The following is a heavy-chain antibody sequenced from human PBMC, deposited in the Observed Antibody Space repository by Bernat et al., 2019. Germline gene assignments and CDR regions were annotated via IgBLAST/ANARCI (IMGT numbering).Heavy chain of an antibody. J-gene: IGHJ4*02. Sequence: QVQLVESGGGLVKPGGSLRLSCAASGFTFSDYYMSWIRQAPGKGLEWVSYISTSSSYTNYADSGKGRFTISRDNATNSLYLQMNSLRAEDTAVYYCARARGYCSGGSCYYDFDYWGQGTLVTVSS. CDR2: ISTSSSYT. V-gene: IGHV3-11*05. D-gene: IGHD2-15*01. CDR1: GFTFSDYY. CDR3: ARARGYCSGGSCYYDFDY.